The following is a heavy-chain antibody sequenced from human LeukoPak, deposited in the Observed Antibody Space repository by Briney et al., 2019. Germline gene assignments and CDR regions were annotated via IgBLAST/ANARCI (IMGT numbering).Heavy chain of an antibody. D-gene: IGHD3-16*01. CDR2: FYTGRHT. J-gene: IGHJ5*02. V-gene: IGHV4-4*07. CDR3: ARDEKRDDGHAYAPRFDP. CDR1: GRYISDYF. Sequence: SETLSLTCSVSGRYISDYFWSWLRQPAGEELEWIGRFGHGRFYTGRHTYYNHSLNSRVTMSIDTPKNQFSLRLSSVTAADTAIYYCARDEKRDDGHAYAPRFDPWGRGALVSVSS.